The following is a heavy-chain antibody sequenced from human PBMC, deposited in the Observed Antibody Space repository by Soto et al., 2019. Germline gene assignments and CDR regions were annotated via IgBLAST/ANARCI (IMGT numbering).Heavy chain of an antibody. CDR3: ASGIAAAQILGY. D-gene: IGHD6-13*01. CDR1: GGSISSGGYY. V-gene: IGHV4-31*03. J-gene: IGHJ1*01. Sequence: PSETLSLTCTVSGGSISSGGYYWSWIRQHPGKGLEWIGYIYYSGSTYYNPSLKSRVTISVDTSKNQFSLKLSSVTAADTAVYYCASGIAAAQILGYWGQGTLVTVSS. CDR2: IYYSGST.